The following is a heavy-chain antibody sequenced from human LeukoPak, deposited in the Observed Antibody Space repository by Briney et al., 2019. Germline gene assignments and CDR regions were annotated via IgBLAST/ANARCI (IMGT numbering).Heavy chain of an antibody. D-gene: IGHD2-15*01. Sequence: GGSLRLSCAASGFTFSDYYMSWIRQAPGKGLEWVAVTSSDGANKYYADSVRGRFTISRDNSKNTLYLQMNSLRAEDTAVYYCASGYCSGGSCYSVWDWGQGTLVTVSS. CDR3: ASGYCSGGSCYSVWD. J-gene: IGHJ4*02. V-gene: IGHV3-30*03. CDR1: GFTFSDYY. CDR2: TSSDGANK.